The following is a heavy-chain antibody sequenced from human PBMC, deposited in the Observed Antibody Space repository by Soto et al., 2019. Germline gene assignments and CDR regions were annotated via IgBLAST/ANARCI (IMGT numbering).Heavy chain of an antibody. V-gene: IGHV1-69*06. J-gene: IGHJ4*02. CDR2: TNGNLGTG. Sequence: QVQLVQSGAEVKKPGSSVKVSCKASGGTFSSYPISWVRQSPGQGLEWMGGTNGNLGTGNYAQKFQDRLTITTDNSPTTAIIELGSRRSEDTAVQYCARRGSNGYFRYFEHWGQGTLGTVS. CDR1: GGTFSSYP. CDR3: ARRGSNGYFRYFEH. D-gene: IGHD4-4*01.